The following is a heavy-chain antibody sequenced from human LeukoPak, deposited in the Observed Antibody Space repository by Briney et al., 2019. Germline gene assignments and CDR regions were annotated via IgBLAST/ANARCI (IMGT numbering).Heavy chain of an antibody. V-gene: IGHV3-30*18. CDR2: ISNDGSKE. CDR3: AKPRGYNYEYYFHY. Sequence: GRSLRLSCAASGFTFSSDGMHWVRQAPGKGRDWVSVISNDGSKEFYADSVKGRFTISRDNPNNTLFLQLNSLGPEDTAVYYCAKPRGYNYEYYFHYWGQGTLVTVSS. CDR1: GFTFSSDG. D-gene: IGHD5-18*01. J-gene: IGHJ4*02.